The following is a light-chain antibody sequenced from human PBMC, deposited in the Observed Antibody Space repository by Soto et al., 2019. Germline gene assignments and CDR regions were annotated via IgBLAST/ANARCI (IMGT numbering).Light chain of an antibody. CDR1: SGHSSYA. CDR2: LNSDGSH. V-gene: IGLV4-69*01. Sequence: QPVLTQSPSASASLGASVKLTCTLSSGHSSYAIAWHQQQPEKGPRFLMKLNSDGSHSKGDGIPDRFSGSSSGTERYLTISSLQSEDEADYYCQTWDTGIRVFGGGTKLPVL. CDR3: QTWDTGIRV. J-gene: IGLJ3*02.